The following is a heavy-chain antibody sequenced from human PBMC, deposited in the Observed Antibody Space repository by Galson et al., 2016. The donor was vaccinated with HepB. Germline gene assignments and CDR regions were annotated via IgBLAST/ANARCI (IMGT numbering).Heavy chain of an antibody. CDR3: ARGTMVRGALYFYNGLDV. Sequence: SLRLSCAASGFTFSSYSMNWVRQAPGKGLEWVAVISYDGSDKFYVDSVKGRFTISRDSSKNTLYLQMNILRTEDTAVYYCARGTMVRGALYFYNGLDVWGQGTTVTVSS. V-gene: IGHV3-30*03. CDR1: GFTFSSYS. D-gene: IGHD3-10*01. J-gene: IGHJ6*02. CDR2: ISYDGSDK.